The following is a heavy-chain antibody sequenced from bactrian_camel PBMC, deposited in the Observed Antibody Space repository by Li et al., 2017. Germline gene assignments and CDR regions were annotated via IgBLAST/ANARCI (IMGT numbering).Heavy chain of an antibody. Sequence: DVQLVESGGGLVQPGGSLRLSCAASGFTLASYDMSWVRQAPGKGLEWVSSINGGGDSTYYAESVRGRFTISEDSAKNTVHLQMYDLVPADTAVYYCAAAQGLFRLFVTVSNCPDGSFGYWGQGTQVTVS. J-gene: IGHJ6*01. CDR2: INGGGDST. V-gene: IGHV3S40*01. CDR1: GFTLASYD. CDR3: AAAQGLFRLFVTVSNCPDGSFGY. D-gene: IGHD1*01.